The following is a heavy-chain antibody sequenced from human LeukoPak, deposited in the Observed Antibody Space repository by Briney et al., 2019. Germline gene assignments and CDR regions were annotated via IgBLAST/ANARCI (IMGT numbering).Heavy chain of an antibody. Sequence: GASVKVSCKVSGYTLTELSMHWVRQAPGKGLEWMGGFDPEDGETIYAQKFQGRVTMTEDISTDTAYMELSSLRSEDTAVYYCATSTKEQWLVRFAFDYWGQGTLVTVSS. CDR1: GYTLTELS. CDR3: ATSTKEQWLVRFAFDY. CDR2: FDPEDGET. J-gene: IGHJ4*02. V-gene: IGHV1-24*01. D-gene: IGHD6-19*01.